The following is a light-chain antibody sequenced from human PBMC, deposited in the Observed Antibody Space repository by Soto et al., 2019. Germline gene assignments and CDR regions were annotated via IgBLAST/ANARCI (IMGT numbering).Light chain of an antibody. J-gene: IGKJ4*01. V-gene: IGKV3D-20*02. CDR1: QSVGSRF. CDR3: QQRSNWPPLT. Sequence: EIVLTQSPGTLSLSPGERATLSCRASQSVGSRFLAWYQQKPGQAPRLLIYGASNRATGIPDRFSGSGSGTDFTLTISRLEPEDFAVYYCQQRSNWPPLTFGGGTKVDIK. CDR2: GAS.